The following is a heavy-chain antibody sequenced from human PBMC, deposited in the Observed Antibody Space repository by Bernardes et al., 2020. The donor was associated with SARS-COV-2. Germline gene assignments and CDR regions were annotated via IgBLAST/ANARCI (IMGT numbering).Heavy chain of an antibody. CDR2: MFYSGIT. Sequence: SKSLSPTCTVSGGSIRSPHWTWIRQPPGPGLAWIGYMFYSGITHYNPSLKSRVTMSFDTSKNQFSLKLSSVTAADTAVYYCARGDSGSYGPYFYYGMDVWGQG. D-gene: IGHD1-26*01. V-gene: IGHV4-59*11. CDR3: ARGDSGSYGPYFYYGMDV. CDR1: GGSIRSPH. J-gene: IGHJ6*01.